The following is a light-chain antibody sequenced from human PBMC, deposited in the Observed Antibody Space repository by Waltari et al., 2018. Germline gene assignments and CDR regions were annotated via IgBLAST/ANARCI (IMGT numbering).Light chain of an antibody. CDR2: GAS. Sequence: EIVLTQSPATLSLSPGERATLSCRASQSVSSSLAWYQQKPGQAPRLLIYGASSRATGIPDRFSGSGSGTDFTLTISSLETEDFAVYYCQQYSNWPFTFGPGTKLDIK. V-gene: IGKV3-15*01. CDR1: QSVSSS. J-gene: IGKJ3*01. CDR3: QQYSNWPFT.